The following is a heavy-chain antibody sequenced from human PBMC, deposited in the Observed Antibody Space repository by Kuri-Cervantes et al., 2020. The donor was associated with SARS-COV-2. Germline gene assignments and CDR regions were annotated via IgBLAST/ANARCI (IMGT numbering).Heavy chain of an antibody. CDR2: IYYSGST. CDR1: GGSISSYY. CDR3: ARVVVWSGYYFDY. V-gene: IGHV4-59*01. J-gene: IGHJ4*02. Sequence: ESLKISCTVSGGSISSYYWSWIRQPPGKGLEWIGYIYYSGSTNHNPSLKSRVTISVDTSKNQFSLKLSSVTAADTAVYYCARVVVWSGYYFDYWGQGTLVTVSS. D-gene: IGHD3-3*01.